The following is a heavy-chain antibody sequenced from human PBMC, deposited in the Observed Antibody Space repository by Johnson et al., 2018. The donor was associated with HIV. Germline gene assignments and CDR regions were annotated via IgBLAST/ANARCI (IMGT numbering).Heavy chain of an antibody. Sequence: QEQLVVSGGDVVQPGRSLRLSCAASGFTFSSYAMHWVRQAPGKGLEWVAVISYDGSNKYYADSVKGRFTISRDNSKNTLYLQMNSLRAEDTAVYYCAREGAAAGPTDAFDIWGQGTMVTVSS. CDR3: AREGAAAGPTDAFDI. D-gene: IGHD6-13*01. V-gene: IGHV3-30*04. CDR2: ISYDGSNK. CDR1: GFTFSSYA. J-gene: IGHJ3*02.